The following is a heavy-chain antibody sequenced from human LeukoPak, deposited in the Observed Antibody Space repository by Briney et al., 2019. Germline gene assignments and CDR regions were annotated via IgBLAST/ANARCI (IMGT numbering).Heavy chain of an antibody. V-gene: IGHV3-30*03. CDR1: EINISSYG. Sequence: GRSLRLSCATSEINISSYGMHWVRQAPGKGLEWVAVVSYDGSNKYYADSVKGRFTISRDNSKNTLYLQMNSLTSEDTAVYYCSRASIAAAGYYFDYWGQGTLVTVSS. J-gene: IGHJ4*02. CDR3: SRASIAAAGYYFDY. CDR2: VSYDGSNK. D-gene: IGHD6-13*01.